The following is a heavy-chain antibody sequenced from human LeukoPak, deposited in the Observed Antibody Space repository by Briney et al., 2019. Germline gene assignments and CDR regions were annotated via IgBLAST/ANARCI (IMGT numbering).Heavy chain of an antibody. V-gene: IGHV3-7*01. J-gene: IGHJ4*02. CDR2: INQDASTK. CDR1: GFTFRNTW. CDR3: ARDQSASLDY. Sequence: GGSLRLSCAASGFTFRNTWMAWVRQAPGKGLEWVANINQDASTKHYVDSVKGRFTISRDNAKNSLYLQMNSLRADDTAIYYCARDQSASLDYWGQGTLVTVSA.